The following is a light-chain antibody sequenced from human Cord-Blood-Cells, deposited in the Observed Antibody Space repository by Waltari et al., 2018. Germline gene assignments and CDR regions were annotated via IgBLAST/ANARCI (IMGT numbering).Light chain of an antibody. CDR3: QQLNSYPLT. V-gene: IGKV1-9*01. Sequence: DIQLTQSPSFLSASVGDRVTITCRASQGISSYLAWYQQQPGKAPKLLIYAASTLQSGVPSRFSGSGSGTEFTLTISSLQPEDFATYCCQQLNSYPLTFGGGTKVEIK. J-gene: IGKJ4*01. CDR1: QGISSY. CDR2: AAS.